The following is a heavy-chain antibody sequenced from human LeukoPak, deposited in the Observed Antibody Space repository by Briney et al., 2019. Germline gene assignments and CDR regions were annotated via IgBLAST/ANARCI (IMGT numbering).Heavy chain of an antibody. CDR1: GFPFSSYS. Sequence: GGSLGLSCAASGFPFSSYSMNWVRQAPGKGLEWVSSISSSSSYIYYADSVKGRFTISRDNAKNSLYLQMNSLRAEDTAVYYCARVGYSGYDWKGGYYYYYGMDVWGQGTTVTVSS. CDR3: ARVGYSGYDWKGGYYYYYGMDV. D-gene: IGHD5-12*01. J-gene: IGHJ6*02. V-gene: IGHV3-21*01. CDR2: ISSSSSYI.